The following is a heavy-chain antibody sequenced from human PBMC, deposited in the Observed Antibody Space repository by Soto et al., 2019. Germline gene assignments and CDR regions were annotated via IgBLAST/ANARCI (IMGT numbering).Heavy chain of an antibody. CDR2: INPNSGGT. J-gene: IGHJ4*02. V-gene: IGHV1-2*02. CDR1: GYAFTGYY. D-gene: IGHD4-4*01. Sequence: ASVKVSCKASGYAFTGYYMHWVRQAPGQGLEWMGWINPNSGGTNYAQKFQGRVTMTRDTSISTAYMELSSLRSEDTAVYYCARDSFDYYSNPRLDFDHWGQGTLVTVSS. CDR3: ARDSFDYYSNPRLDFDH.